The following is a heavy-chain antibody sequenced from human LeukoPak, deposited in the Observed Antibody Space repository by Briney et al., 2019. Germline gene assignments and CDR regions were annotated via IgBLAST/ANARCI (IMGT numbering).Heavy chain of an antibody. D-gene: IGHD5-12*01. CDR1: GFTFSSYG. Sequence: GGSLRLSCAASGFTFSSYGMPWVRQAPGKGLEWVAVIWYDGSNKYYADSVKGRFTISRDNSKNTLYLQMNSLRAEDTAVYYCARVVKPFRDGYNSVSDYWGQGTLVTVSS. CDR3: ARVVKPFRDGYNSVSDY. V-gene: IGHV3-33*01. CDR2: IWYDGSNK. J-gene: IGHJ4*02.